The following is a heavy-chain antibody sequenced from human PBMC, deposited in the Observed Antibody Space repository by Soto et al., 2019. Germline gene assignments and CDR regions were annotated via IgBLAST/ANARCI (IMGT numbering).Heavy chain of an antibody. CDR3: ATYHWPTLDD. J-gene: IGHJ4*02. V-gene: IGHV3-48*02. D-gene: IGHD2-2*01. CDR2: IGSTSSPM. Sequence: EVQLVESGGGLVQPGGSLRLSCAASGLTFSNYAMNWVRQAPGKGLEWVSYIGSTSSPMYYADSVKGRFTISRDNAKNSLYLQMHSLRDEDTAVYYCATYHWPTLDDCGQGTLVTVSS. CDR1: GLTFSNYA.